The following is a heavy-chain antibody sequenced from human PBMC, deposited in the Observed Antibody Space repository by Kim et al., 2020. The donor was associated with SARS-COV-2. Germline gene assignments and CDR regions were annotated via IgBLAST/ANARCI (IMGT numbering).Heavy chain of an antibody. Sequence: QKLQGRVTMTRDTSTSTVYMELSSLRSEDTAVYYCARPMDTLMDYYGMDVWGQGTTVTVSS. D-gene: IGHD5-18*01. CDR3: ARPMDTLMDYYGMDV. J-gene: IGHJ6*02. V-gene: IGHV1-46*01.